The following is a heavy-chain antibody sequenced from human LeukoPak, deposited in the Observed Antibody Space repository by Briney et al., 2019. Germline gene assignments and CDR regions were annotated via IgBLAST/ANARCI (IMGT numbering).Heavy chain of an antibody. CDR1: GGSISSYY. J-gene: IGHJ4*02. V-gene: IGHV4-59*01. CDR2: IYYSGST. Sequence: PSETLSLTCTVSGGSISSYYWSWIRQPPGKGLEWIGYIYYSGSTNYNPSLKSRVTISVDTSRNQFSLKLSSVTAADTAVYYCARLFIAVAGTSYYFDYWGQGTLVTVSS. D-gene: IGHD6-19*01. CDR3: ARLFIAVAGTSYYFDY.